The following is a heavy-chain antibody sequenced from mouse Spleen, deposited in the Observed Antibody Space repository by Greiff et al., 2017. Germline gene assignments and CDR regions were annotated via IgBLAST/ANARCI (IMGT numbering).Heavy chain of an antibody. CDR2: IYPYNGGT. V-gene: IGHV1S29*02. D-gene: IGHD2-14*01. CDR1: GYTFTDYN. CDR3: AREAYYRYAYAMDY. Sequence: EVQLQQSGPELVKPGASVKISCKASGYTFTDYNMHWVKQSHGKSLEWIGYIYPYNGGTGYNQKFKGKATLTVDNSSSTAYMELRSLTSEDSAVYYCAREAYYRYAYAMDYWGQGTSVTVSS. J-gene: IGHJ4*01.